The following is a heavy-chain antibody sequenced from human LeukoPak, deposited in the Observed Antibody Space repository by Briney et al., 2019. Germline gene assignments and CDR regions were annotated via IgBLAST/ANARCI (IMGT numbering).Heavy chain of an antibody. CDR1: GFPFSSYA. V-gene: IGHV3-23*01. Sequence: QPGGSLRHSCAASGFPFSSYAMNWVRQAPGKGLEWVSVIAGSDVFTQYADSVKGLYTNSSDNTKNTVYLQMNRLRVEDTAICYCVRSLDVWGQGTLVTVSS. CDR3: VRSLDV. J-gene: IGHJ4*02. CDR2: IAGSDVFT.